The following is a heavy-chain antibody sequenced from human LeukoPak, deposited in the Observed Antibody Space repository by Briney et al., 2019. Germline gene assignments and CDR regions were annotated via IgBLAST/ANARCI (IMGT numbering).Heavy chain of an antibody. CDR3: ARQRVDTARTYYYYYMDV. CDR2: IYPGDSDT. J-gene: IGHJ6*03. V-gene: IGHV5-51*01. CDR1: GYSFTSYL. Sequence: GESLKTSWKGAGYSFTSYLIGWVRQIPGEGLEWVWIIYPGDSDTRYSPSFQGQVTISADKSISTAYLQWSSLKASDTAMYYCARQRVDTARTYYYYYMDVWGKGTTVTVSS. D-gene: IGHD5-18*01.